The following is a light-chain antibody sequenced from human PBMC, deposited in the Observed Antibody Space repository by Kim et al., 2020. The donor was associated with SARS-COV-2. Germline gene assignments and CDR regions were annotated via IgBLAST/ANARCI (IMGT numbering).Light chain of an antibody. Sequence: DIQMTQSPPSLSASIGDRVTITCRASQSINNYLNWYQQKPGKAPKLLIYAASSLQSGVPARFSGSTSGTDFTLNISSLQPEDFATYYWQESSSFPRTFGGGNKVDIK. V-gene: IGKV1-39*01. J-gene: IGKJ4*01. CDR3: QESSSFPRT. CDR1: QSINNY. CDR2: AAS.